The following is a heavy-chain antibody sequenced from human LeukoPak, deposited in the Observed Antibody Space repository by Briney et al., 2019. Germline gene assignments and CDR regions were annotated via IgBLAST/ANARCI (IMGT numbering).Heavy chain of an antibody. J-gene: IGHJ4*02. V-gene: IGHV3-13*01. CDR2: IGTAGDT. D-gene: IGHD1-26*01. CDR1: GFTLSSYA. Sequence: PGGSLRLSCATSGFTLSSYAMHWVRQATGKGLEWVSAIGTAGDTYYPGSEKGRFTISRENAKNSLSLQMNSLRAEDTAVYYCVRQQTPHGNFDYWGQGTLVTVSS. CDR3: VRQQTPHGNFDY.